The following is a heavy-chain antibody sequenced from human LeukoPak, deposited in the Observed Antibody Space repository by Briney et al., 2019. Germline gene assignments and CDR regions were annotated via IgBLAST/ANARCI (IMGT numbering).Heavy chain of an antibody. Sequence: ASVKVSCKASGYTFTSYYMHWVRQAPGQGLEWMGIINPSGGSTSYAQKFQGRVTMTSDMSTSTVYMELSSLRSEDTAVYYCARELSTVVAAFDIWGRGTMVTVSS. CDR1: GYTFTSYY. J-gene: IGHJ3*02. CDR2: INPSGGST. D-gene: IGHD4-23*01. V-gene: IGHV1-46*01. CDR3: ARELSTVVAAFDI.